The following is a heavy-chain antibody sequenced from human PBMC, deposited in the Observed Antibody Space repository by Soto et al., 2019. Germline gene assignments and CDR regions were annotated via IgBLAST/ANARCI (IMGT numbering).Heavy chain of an antibody. Sequence: QVQLQESGPGLVKPSETLSLTCNVFGGSIGNGDYYWSWIRQPPGKGLQYIGYIYYGGNTNYNPSLKSRLTMSIDRSANHFSLTLTSVTAADTAVYYCARVSGHYYYGVDVWGQGTTVIVSS. J-gene: IGHJ6*02. CDR3: ARVSGHYYYGVDV. CDR1: GGSIGNGDYY. CDR2: IYYGGNT. V-gene: IGHV4-30-4*01.